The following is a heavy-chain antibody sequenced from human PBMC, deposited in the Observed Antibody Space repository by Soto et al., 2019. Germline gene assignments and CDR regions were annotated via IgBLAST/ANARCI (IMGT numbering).Heavy chain of an antibody. J-gene: IGHJ6*02. CDR3: ERDCDGRMTTSRYYYNGMDV. Sequence: SETLSLTCTVSGGSLGSYSWSWIRQPPGRGLEWIGYVFYTGRANYNASLKRRVSISLDTSNYQFSLKLCSVTATDAAVYYCERDCDGRMTTSRYYYNGMDVWGPGTTVTVSS. V-gene: IGHV4-59*01. CDR2: VFYTGRA. CDR1: GGSLGSYS. D-gene: IGHD4-4*01.